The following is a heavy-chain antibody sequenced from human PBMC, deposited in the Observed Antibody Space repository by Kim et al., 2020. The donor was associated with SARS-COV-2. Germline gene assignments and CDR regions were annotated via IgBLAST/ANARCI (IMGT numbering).Heavy chain of an antibody. Sequence: GGSLRLSCAASGFTFSSYTMNWVRQAPGKGLEWISYISGSSATYYAASVKGRFTISRDNAKNSLYLQMSSLRDEDTAVYYCARDHAYGFDIWGQGTMVTVSS. CDR3: ARDHAYGFDI. J-gene: IGHJ3*02. V-gene: IGHV3-48*02. CDR1: GFTFSSYT. CDR2: ISGSSAT.